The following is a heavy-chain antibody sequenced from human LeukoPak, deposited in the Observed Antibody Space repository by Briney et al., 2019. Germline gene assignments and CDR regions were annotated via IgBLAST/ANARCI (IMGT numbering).Heavy chain of an antibody. V-gene: IGHV3-23*01. Sequence: GGSLRLSCAASGFTFSSYAMSWVRQAPGKGLEWVSAISGSGGSTYYADSVKGRFTISRDNSKNTLYLQMNSLRAEDTAVYYCAKDSSLPGIAVAGYFDYWGKGTLVTVSS. CDR1: GFTFSSYA. CDR2: ISGSGGST. J-gene: IGHJ4*02. D-gene: IGHD6-19*01. CDR3: AKDSSLPGIAVAGYFDY.